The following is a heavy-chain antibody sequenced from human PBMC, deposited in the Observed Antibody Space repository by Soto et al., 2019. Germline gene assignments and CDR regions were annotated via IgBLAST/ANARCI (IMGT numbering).Heavy chain of an antibody. CDR1: GYTFTSYG. J-gene: IGHJ6*02. V-gene: IGHV1-18*01. Sequence: GASVKVSCKASGYTFTSYGISWVRQAPGQGLEWMGWIFAHNGNTNYAQKLQGRVTMTTDTSTSTAYMELRSLRSDDTAVYYCARDLGSRAYYYYGMDVWGQGTTVTVSS. D-gene: IGHD6-6*01. CDR3: ARDLGSRAYYYYGMDV. CDR2: IFAHNGNT.